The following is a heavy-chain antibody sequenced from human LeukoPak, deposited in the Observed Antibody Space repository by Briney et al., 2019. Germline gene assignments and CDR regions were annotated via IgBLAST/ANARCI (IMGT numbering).Heavy chain of an antibody. CDR1: GYSFTSYW. CDR3: ATLDYYDSSGYYYPDAFDI. D-gene: IGHD3-22*01. J-gene: IGHJ3*02. V-gene: IGHV5-51*01. CDR2: IYPGDSDT. Sequence: GESLQISCQGSGYSFTSYWIGWVRQMPGKGLELMGIIYPGDSDTRYSPSFQGQVTISADKSISTAYLQWSSLKASDTAMYYCATLDYYDSSGYYYPDAFDIWGQGTMVTVSS.